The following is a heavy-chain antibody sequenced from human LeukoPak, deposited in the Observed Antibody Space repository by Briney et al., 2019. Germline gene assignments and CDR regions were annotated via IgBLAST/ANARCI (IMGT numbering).Heavy chain of an antibody. D-gene: IGHD4-11*01. CDR3: ASGHDYNNYEGFDY. Sequence: PGGSLRLSCAASGFTFSDYYMSWIRQAPGKGLEWVSYISSSGSTIYYADSVKGRFTISRDNAKTSLYLQMNSLRAEDTALYYCASGHDYNNYEGFDYWGQGTLVTVSS. J-gene: IGHJ4*02. V-gene: IGHV3-11*01. CDR1: GFTFSDYY. CDR2: ISSSGSTI.